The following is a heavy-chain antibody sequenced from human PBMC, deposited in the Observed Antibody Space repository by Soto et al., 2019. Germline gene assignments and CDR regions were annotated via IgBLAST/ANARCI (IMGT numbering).Heavy chain of an antibody. D-gene: IGHD3-16*02. V-gene: IGHV3-23*01. Sequence: EVQLLESGGGLVQPGGSLRLSCAASGFTFSSYAMSWVRQAPGKGLEWVSAISGSGGSTYYADSVKGRFTISRDNSKNPLYLQMNSLRAEDTAVYYCAKNIAVDMITFGGVIADFDYWGQGTLVTVSS. J-gene: IGHJ4*02. CDR3: AKNIAVDMITFGGVIADFDY. CDR2: ISGSGGST. CDR1: GFTFSSYA.